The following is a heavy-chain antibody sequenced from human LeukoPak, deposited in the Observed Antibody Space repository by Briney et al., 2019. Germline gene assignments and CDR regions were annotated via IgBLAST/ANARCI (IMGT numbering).Heavy chain of an antibody. CDR1: GFTFSSYA. CDR2: ISYDGSNK. D-gene: IGHD3-22*01. CDR3: ARFSAIYDSSGTFDY. V-gene: IGHV3-30-3*01. J-gene: IGHJ4*02. Sequence: GGSLRLSCAASGFTFSSYAMHWVRQAPGKGLEWVAVISYDGSNKYYADSVKGRFTISRDNSKNTLYLQMNSLRAEDTAVYYCARFSAIYDSSGTFDYWGQGTLVTVSS.